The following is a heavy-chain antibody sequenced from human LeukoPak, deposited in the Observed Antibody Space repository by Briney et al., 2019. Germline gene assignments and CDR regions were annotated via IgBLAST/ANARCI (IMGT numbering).Heavy chain of an antibody. CDR1: GGSISSGSYY. J-gene: IGHJ6*03. CDR3: ARGPWIQLSRIYYYYYYMDV. CDR2: IYTSGST. V-gene: IGHV4-61*02. Sequence: PPETLSLTCTVSGGSISSGSYYWSWIRQPAGKGLEWIGRIYTSGSTNYNPSLKSRVTISVDTSKNQFSLKLSSVTAADTAVYYCARGPWIQLSRIYYYYYYMDVWGKGTTVTVSS. D-gene: IGHD5-18*01.